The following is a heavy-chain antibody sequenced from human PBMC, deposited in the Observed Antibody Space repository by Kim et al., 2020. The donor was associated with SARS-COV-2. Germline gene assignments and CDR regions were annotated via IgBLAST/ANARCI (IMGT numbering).Heavy chain of an antibody. V-gene: IGHV4-4*07. D-gene: IGHD6-19*01. Sequence: SETLSLTCSVSGGYISSYYWSWIRQHAGKGLEWIGRISTSGSTNYNPSLKSRVTMSMDTSKNQFSLNLTSVTAADTAVYYCAREYTSGWRQFDYWGQGTLVTVSS. CDR1: GGYISSYY. J-gene: IGHJ4*02. CDR2: ISTSGST. CDR3: AREYTSGWRQFDY.